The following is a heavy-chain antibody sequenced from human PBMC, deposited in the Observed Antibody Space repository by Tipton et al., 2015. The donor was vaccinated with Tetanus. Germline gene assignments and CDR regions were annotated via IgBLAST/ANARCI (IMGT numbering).Heavy chain of an antibody. CDR2: IYFTGTT. CDR1: GDSISSGDFY. D-gene: IGHD4-17*01. V-gene: IGHV4-31*03. CDR3: ARDERYGDYAY. Sequence: TLSLTCTVSGDSISSGDFYWSWIRQHPGKGLEWIGYIYFTGTTYYNPSLEGRLTISIDTSKNQFSLELTSVTAADTAVYYCARDERYGDYAYWGQGALVTVSS. J-gene: IGHJ4*02.